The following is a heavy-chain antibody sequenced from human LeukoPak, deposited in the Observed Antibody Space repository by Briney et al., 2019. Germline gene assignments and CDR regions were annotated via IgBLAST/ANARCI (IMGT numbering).Heavy chain of an antibody. CDR2: INPNSGGT. J-gene: IGHJ6*02. CDR1: GYTFTGYY. D-gene: IGHD3-3*01. Sequence: ASVKVSCKASGYTFTGYYMHWVRQAPGQGLEWMGWINPNSGGTSCAQKLQGRVTMTTDTSTSTAYMELRSLRSDDTAVYYCPRDTPLDAFRSGYEHNYYGMDVRGQGTTVTASS. V-gene: IGHV1-2*02. CDR3: PRDTPLDAFRSGYEHNYYGMDV.